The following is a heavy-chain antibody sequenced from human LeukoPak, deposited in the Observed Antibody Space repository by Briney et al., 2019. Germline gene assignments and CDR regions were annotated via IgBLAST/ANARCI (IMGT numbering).Heavy chain of an antibody. V-gene: IGHV1-69*01. CDR2: IIPSCGTT. CDR3: ARHTYTSGSYFLLDP. J-gene: IGHJ5*02. D-gene: IGHD3-10*01. CDR1: GGTFSSYA. Sequence: ASVKVSCKASGGTFSSYAINWVRQAPGQGLEWMGVIIPSCGTTNYAQKFQGRVTMTADESTSTAYMELSSLRSEDTAVYYCARHTYTSGSYFLLDPWRKRTLVTVSS.